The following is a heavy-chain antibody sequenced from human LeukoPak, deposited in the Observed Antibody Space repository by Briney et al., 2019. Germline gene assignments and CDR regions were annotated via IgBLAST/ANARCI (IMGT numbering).Heavy chain of an antibody. CDR1: GFTFSRYA. CDR3: AREGRYITSFTFDY. D-gene: IGHD5-18*01. CDR2: ISGSGGST. J-gene: IGHJ4*02. V-gene: IGHV3-23*01. Sequence: GGSLRLSCAASGFTFSRYAMSWVRQAPGKGLDWVSAISGSGGSTYYADSVKGRFTISRDHSKNTLYLQMNSLRAEDTAVYYCAREGRYITSFTFDYWGQGTLVTVSS.